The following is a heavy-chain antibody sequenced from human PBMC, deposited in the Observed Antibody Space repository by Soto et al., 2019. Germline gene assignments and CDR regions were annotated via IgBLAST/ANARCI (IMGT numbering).Heavy chain of an antibody. V-gene: IGHV4-39*03. CDR2: VYYGGRS. D-gene: IGHD3-22*01. CDR3: TTLGHYYDSSPLDV. J-gene: IGHJ6*02. CDR1: SAPVSSTTYT. Sequence: SETLSLTCTVSSAPVSSTTYTWGWIRQPPGKGLEWVASVYYGGRSYYNPTLNSRVTISVDTSKNQFSLKMTSVTAADTAVYYCTTLGHYYDSSPLDVWGQGTTVTVSS.